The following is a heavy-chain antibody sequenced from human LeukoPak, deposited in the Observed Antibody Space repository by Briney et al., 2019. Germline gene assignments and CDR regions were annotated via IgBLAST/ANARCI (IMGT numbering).Heavy chain of an antibody. CDR3: ARDPKWLDY. D-gene: IGHD5-12*01. J-gene: IGHJ4*02. V-gene: IGHV3-7*01. Sequence: PGGSLRLSCAASGFTFSTYWMSWVRQAPGKGLEWVANTNQEGSEKYYVDSVKGRFTISKDNAKNSLYLQLNSLSAQDTAVYYCARDPKWLDYWGQGTLVTVSS. CDR1: GFTFSTYW. CDR2: TNQEGSEK.